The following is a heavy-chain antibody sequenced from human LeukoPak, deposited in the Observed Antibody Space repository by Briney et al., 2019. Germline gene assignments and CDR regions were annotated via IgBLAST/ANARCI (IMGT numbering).Heavy chain of an antibody. CDR2: ISGSGGST. V-gene: IGHV3-23*01. CDR3: ARPGAARHPFDY. CDR1: GFTFSSYA. Sequence: GGSLRLSCAASGFTFSSYAMSWVRQAPGKGLEWVSAISGSGGSTYYADSVKGRFTISRDNSKDTLYLQMNSLRAEDTAVYYCARPGAARHPFDYWGQGTLVTVSS. D-gene: IGHD6-6*01. J-gene: IGHJ4*02.